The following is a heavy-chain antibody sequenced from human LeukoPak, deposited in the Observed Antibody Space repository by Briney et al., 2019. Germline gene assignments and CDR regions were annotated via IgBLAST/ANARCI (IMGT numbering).Heavy chain of an antibody. Sequence: PSETLSLTCAVYGGSFSGYYWSWIRQPPGKGLEWIGEINHCGSTNYNPSLKSRVTISVDTSKNQFSLKLSSVTAADTAVYYCARRRRRYSSLGDAFDIWGQRTMVPVSS. CDR1: GGSFSGYY. V-gene: IGHV4-34*01. J-gene: IGHJ3*02. CDR2: INHCGST. D-gene: IGHD5-18*01. CDR3: ARRRRRYSSLGDAFDI.